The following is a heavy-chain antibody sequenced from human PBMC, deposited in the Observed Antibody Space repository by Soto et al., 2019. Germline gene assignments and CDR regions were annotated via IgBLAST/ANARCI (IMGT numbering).Heavy chain of an antibody. CDR2: IYASGST. J-gene: IGHJ5*02. D-gene: IGHD2-21*01. CDR3: ARSAIPRGGWFRP. V-gene: IGHV4-4*07. Sequence: QVHLQEPGPGLVRPSETLSLTCNVSDDSLSTYYWSWIRQPAGKGLEWIGRIYASGSTNYNPSLKGRVSMSVDTSKKQFSRRMISVTAADTAMYYCARSAIPRGGWFRPWGRGVLVTVSS. CDR1: DDSLSTYY.